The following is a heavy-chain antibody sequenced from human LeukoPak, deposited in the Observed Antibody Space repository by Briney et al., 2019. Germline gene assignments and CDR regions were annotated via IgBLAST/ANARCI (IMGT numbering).Heavy chain of an antibody. CDR2: IYYSGST. Sequence: SETLSLTCTVSGGSISSSSYYWGWIRQPPGKGLEWIGSIYYSGSTYYNPSLKSRFTISVDTSKNQFSLKLSSVTAADTAVYYCARARVGSGYVAPFDYWGQGTLVTVSS. CDR3: ARARVGSGYVAPFDY. CDR1: GGSISSSSYY. J-gene: IGHJ4*02. V-gene: IGHV4-39*07. D-gene: IGHD5-12*01.